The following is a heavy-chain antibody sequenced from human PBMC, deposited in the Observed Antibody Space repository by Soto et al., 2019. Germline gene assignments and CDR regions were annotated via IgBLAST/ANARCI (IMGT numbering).Heavy chain of an antibody. Sequence: SETVSLTCTVSGGSVSSGSYYWSWIRQPPGKGLEWIGYIYYSGSTNYNPSLKSRVTISVDTSKNQFSLKLSSVTAADTAVYYCARDRGRVPAAMPVPWWHEYYYYGMDVWGQGTKVTVSS. CDR3: ARDRGRVPAAMPVPWWHEYYYYGMDV. V-gene: IGHV4-61*01. D-gene: IGHD2-2*01. J-gene: IGHJ6*02. CDR1: GGSVSSGSYY. CDR2: IYYSGST.